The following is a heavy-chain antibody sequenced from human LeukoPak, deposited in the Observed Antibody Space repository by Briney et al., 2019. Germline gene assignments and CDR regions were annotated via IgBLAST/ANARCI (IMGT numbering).Heavy chain of an antibody. Sequence: PSETLSLTCTVSGGFISNRDHYWSWIRQHPGKGLEWIGHIYYSGSTYYNPSLKSRGIISVETSKNQFSLKLSSVTAADTAVYYCAMIMLSWREFDCWGQGTLATVSS. CDR3: AMIMLSWREFDC. CDR1: GGFISNRDHY. J-gene: IGHJ4*02. D-gene: IGHD1-26*01. V-gene: IGHV4-31*03. CDR2: IYYSGST.